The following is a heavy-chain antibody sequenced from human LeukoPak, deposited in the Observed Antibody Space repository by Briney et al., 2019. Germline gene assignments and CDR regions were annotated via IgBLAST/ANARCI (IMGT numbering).Heavy chain of an antibody. Sequence: GGSLRLSCAASGFTFSSYWMHWVRHAPGKGLVWVSRINSDGSSTSYADSVKGRFTISRDNAKNTLYLQMNSLRAEDTAVYYCARVIKRWWYMDVWGKGTTVTVSS. CDR1: GFTFSSYW. CDR3: ARVIKRWWYMDV. CDR2: INSDGSST. J-gene: IGHJ6*03. V-gene: IGHV3-74*01. D-gene: IGHD2-15*01.